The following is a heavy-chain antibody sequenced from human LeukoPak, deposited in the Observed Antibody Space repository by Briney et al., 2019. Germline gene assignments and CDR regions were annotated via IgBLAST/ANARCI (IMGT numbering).Heavy chain of an antibody. V-gene: IGHV3-53*01. J-gene: IGHJ4*02. D-gene: IGHD3-16*02. CDR1: GFTVSSNY. CDR2: IYSGGST. CDR3: AKSLYGGCDY. Sequence: GGSLRLSCAASGFTVSSNYMSWVRQAPGKGLKWVSVIYSGGSTYYADSVKGRFTISRDNSKNTVYLQMNGLRVEDTAVYYCAKSLYGGCDYWGQGTVVTVSS.